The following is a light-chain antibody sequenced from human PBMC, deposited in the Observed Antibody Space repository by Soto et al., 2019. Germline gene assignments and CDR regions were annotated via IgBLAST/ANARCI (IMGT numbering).Light chain of an antibody. CDR2: GAS. CDR3: QQYGSSRT. CDR1: QSVSNY. J-gene: IGKJ1*01. V-gene: IGKV3-20*01. Sequence: EMVMTQSPATLSVSPGERATLSCRASQSVSNYLAWYQQKPGQAPRLLIYGASSRATGIPDRFSGSGSGTDFTLTISRLEPEDFAVYYCQQYGSSRTFGQGTKVDIK.